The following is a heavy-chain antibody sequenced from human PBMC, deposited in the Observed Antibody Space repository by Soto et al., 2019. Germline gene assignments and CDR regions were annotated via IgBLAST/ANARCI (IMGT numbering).Heavy chain of an antibody. J-gene: IGHJ3*02. CDR2: IHFSGRT. Sequence: WTWIRQPPGKGLEWIGNIHFSGRTIYNFSLKSRLTISVDTSVNQFSLRLSSVTAADTAVYYCAGERSYGGNLDAFDIWGQGTMVTVS. CDR3: AGERSYGGNLDAFDI. D-gene: IGHD4-17*01. V-gene: IGHV4-59*01.